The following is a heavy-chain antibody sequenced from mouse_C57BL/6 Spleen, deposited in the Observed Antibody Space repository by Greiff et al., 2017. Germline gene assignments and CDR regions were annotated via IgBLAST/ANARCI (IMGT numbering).Heavy chain of an antibody. CDR3: ARGYGYDDAMDY. D-gene: IGHD2-2*01. V-gene: IGHV1-76*01. J-gene: IGHJ4*01. Sequence: VQLQQSGAELVRPGASVTLSCKASGYTFTDYYINWVKQRPGQGLEWIARIYPGSGNTYYNEKFKGKATLTAAKSSSTAYMQLSSLTSEDSAVYFCARGYGYDDAMDYWGQGTSVTVSS. CDR2: IYPGSGNT. CDR1: GYTFTDYY.